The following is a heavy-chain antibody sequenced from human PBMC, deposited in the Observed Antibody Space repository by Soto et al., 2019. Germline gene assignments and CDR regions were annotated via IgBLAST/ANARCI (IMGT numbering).Heavy chain of an antibody. Sequence: SETLSLTCTVSGGSISSGDYYWSWIRQPPGKGLEWIGYIYYSGSTYYNPSLKSRVTISVDTSKNQFSLKLSSVTAADTAVYYCARDKHYYDSSGYYPAFDIWGQGTMVT. CDR2: IYYSGST. CDR3: ARDKHYYDSSGYYPAFDI. V-gene: IGHV4-30-4*01. J-gene: IGHJ3*02. CDR1: GGSISSGDYY. D-gene: IGHD3-22*01.